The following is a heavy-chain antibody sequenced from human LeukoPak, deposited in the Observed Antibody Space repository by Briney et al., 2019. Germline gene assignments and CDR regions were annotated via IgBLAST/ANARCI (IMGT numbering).Heavy chain of an antibody. CDR2: IIPIFGTA. J-gene: IGHJ6*03. V-gene: IGHV1-69*13. Sequence: SVKVSCKASGGTFSSYAISWVRQAPGQGLEWMGGIIPIFGTANYAQKFQGRVTITADESTSTAYMELGSLRSEDTAVYYCARDRSYGGNSYYYYYYYMDVWGKGTTVTVSS. CDR1: GGTFSSYA. CDR3: ARDRSYGGNSYYYYYYYMDV. D-gene: IGHD4-23*01.